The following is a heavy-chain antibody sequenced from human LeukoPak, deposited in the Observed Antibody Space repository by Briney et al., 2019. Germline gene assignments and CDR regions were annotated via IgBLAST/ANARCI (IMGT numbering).Heavy chain of an antibody. Sequence: GGSLRLSCAAPGFTFSSYGMHWVRQAPGKGLGWVAFIRYDGSNKYYADSVKGRFTISRDNSKNTLYLQMNSLRAEDTAVYYCAKDMGSSSSGGLRDYWGQGTLVTVSS. CDR2: IRYDGSNK. CDR1: GFTFSSYG. CDR3: AKDMGSSSSGGLRDY. D-gene: IGHD6-13*01. J-gene: IGHJ4*02. V-gene: IGHV3-30*02.